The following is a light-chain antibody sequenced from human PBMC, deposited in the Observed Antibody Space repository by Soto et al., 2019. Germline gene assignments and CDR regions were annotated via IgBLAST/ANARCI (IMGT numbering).Light chain of an antibody. CDR2: SNN. Sequence: QSVLTQPPSTSGTPGQRVTISCSGSSSNIGSNTVNWYQHLPGTAPKLLIYSNNQRPSGVPDRFSGSKSGTSASLAVSGLQSEDEADYHCAAWDDSLSGVVFGGGTKVTVL. J-gene: IGLJ3*02. V-gene: IGLV1-44*01. CDR1: SSNIGSNT. CDR3: AAWDDSLSGVV.